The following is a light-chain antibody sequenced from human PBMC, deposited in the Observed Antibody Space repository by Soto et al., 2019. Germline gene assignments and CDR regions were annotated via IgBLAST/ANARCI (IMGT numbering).Light chain of an antibody. J-gene: IGKJ4*01. CDR1: QSVSSDY. CDR3: QQYGRSPRVT. CDR2: GAS. V-gene: IGKV3-20*01. Sequence: EIVLTQSPGTLSLSPGERATLSCRASQSVSSDYLAWYQQKPGQAPRLLIFGASIRATGIPDRFSGSGSGTDFTLTISRLEPEDFAVYYCQQYGRSPRVTFGGGTKVEI.